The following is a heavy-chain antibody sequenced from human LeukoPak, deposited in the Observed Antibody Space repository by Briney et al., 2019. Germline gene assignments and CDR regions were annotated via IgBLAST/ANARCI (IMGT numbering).Heavy chain of an antibody. J-gene: IGHJ6*03. Sequence: GRSLRLSCAASGFTFSRHGMHWVRQAPGKGLERVAVIWYDGRNKYYGDSVEGRFTISRDDFENTLYLQMNSLKAEDTAMYFCAKSEAEGGAGDYIDVWGKGTTVTVSS. V-gene: IGHV3-33*06. D-gene: IGHD1-14*01. CDR3: AKSEAEGGAGDYIDV. CDR1: GFTFSRHG. CDR2: IWYDGRNK.